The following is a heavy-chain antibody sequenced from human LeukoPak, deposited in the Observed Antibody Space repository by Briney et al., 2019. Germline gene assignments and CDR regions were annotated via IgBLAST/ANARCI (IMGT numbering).Heavy chain of an antibody. J-gene: IGHJ6*02. CDR1: GFSFSDSV. CDR3: AKVRTYFYHGLDV. D-gene: IGHD1-14*01. V-gene: IGHV3-30*04. Sequence: PGGSLRLSCVASGFSFSDSVIHWVRQAPGKGLEWVAVISHDVKTTYYADSVKGRFTISRDNSKNTLFLQVNSLRAEDTAVYYCAKVRTYFYHGLDVWGQGTTVTVSS. CDR2: ISHDVKTT.